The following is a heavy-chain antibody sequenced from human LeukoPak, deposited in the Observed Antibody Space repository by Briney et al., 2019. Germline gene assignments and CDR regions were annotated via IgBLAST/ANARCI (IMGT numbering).Heavy chain of an antibody. CDR2: ISYDGSNK. J-gene: IGHJ6*03. D-gene: IGHD3-10*01. CDR3: AKDSAFYYIDV. V-gene: IGHV3-30*18. Sequence: GGSLRLSCAASGFTFSSYGMHWVRQAPGKGLEWVAVISYDGSNKYYADSVKGRFTISRDNSKNTLYLQMNSLKGDDTAVYYYAKDSAFYYIDVWGKGTTVIISS. CDR1: GFTFSSYG.